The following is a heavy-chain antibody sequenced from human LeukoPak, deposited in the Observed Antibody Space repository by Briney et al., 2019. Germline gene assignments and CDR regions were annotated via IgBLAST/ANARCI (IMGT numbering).Heavy chain of an antibody. J-gene: IGHJ5*02. Sequence: PGGSLRLSCAASGFTFSSYWVHWVRQAPGGGLVWVSRINSDGYSISYADSVKGRFTISRDNAKNTLYLQMNSLRVEDTAVYYCARWVATGGWFDPWGQGTLVTVSS. V-gene: IGHV3-74*01. D-gene: IGHD4-11*01. CDR2: INSDGYSI. CDR3: ARWVATGGWFDP. CDR1: GFTFSSYW.